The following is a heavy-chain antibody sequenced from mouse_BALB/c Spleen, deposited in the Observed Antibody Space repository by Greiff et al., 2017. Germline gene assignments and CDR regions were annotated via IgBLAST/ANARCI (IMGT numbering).Heavy chain of an antibody. V-gene: IGHV5-17*02. Sequence: EVQLVESGGGLVQPGGSRKLSCAASGFTFSSFGMHWVRQAPEKGLEWVAYISSGSSTIYYADTVKGRFTISRDNPKNTLFLQMTSLRSEDTAMYYCARTSLLRYAMDYWGQGTSVTVSS. CDR3: ARTSLLRYAMDY. CDR1: GFTFSSFG. J-gene: IGHJ4*01. CDR2: ISSGSSTI. D-gene: IGHD1-2*01.